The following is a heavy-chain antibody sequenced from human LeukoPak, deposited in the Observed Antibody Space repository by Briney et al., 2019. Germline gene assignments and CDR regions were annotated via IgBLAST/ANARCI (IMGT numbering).Heavy chain of an antibody. V-gene: IGHV4-59*01. CDR3: ARIGYSGYGVFDY. J-gene: IGHJ4*02. CDR1: GGSISSYY. D-gene: IGHD5-12*01. Sequence: MTSETLSLTCTVSGGSISSYYWSWIRQPPGKGLEWIGYIYYSGSTNYNPSLKSRVTISVDTSKNQFSLKLSSVTAADTAVYYCARIGYSGYGVFDYWGQGTLVTVSS. CDR2: IYYSGST.